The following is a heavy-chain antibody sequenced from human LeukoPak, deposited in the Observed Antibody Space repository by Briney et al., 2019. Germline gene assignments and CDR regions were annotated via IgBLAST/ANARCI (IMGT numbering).Heavy chain of an antibody. CDR3: ATEKDLLLDS. CDR1: GYSLSELS. Sequence: ASVKVSCKVSGYSLSELSTHWVRQAPGQGLEWMGGFDPGDDKTIYVQKFQGRVTMTEDTSTDTAYLELSSLRSEDTAVYFCATEKDLLLDSWGQGTPVTVSS. V-gene: IGHV1-24*01. J-gene: IGHJ5*01. CDR2: FDPGDDKT. D-gene: IGHD1-26*01.